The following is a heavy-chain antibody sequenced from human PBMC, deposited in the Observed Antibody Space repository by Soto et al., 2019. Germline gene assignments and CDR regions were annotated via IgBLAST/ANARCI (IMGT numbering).Heavy chain of an antibody. V-gene: IGHV1-58*01. Sequence: ASVKVSCKASGFTFTSSAFQWVRQARGQRLEWIGWIAVGSGYTNYAQRFQDRVTLTRDMSTATTYMELSRLTSEDTAIYYCAADATAWQQMVPSDYWGPGTQVTVSS. CDR3: AADATAWQQMVPSDY. CDR1: GFTFTSSA. D-gene: IGHD2-8*01. CDR2: IAVGSGYT. J-gene: IGHJ4*02.